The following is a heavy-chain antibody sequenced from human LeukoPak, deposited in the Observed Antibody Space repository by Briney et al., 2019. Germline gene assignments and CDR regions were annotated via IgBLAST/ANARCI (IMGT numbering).Heavy chain of an antibody. Sequence: ASVKVSCKASGYTFTTYAMHWVRQAPGQRLEWMGWINAGNGNTKYSQKFQGRVTITRDTSASTAYMVLSSLRSEDTAVYYCARDPDISGSKGLDYWGQGTLVTVSS. CDR1: GYTFTTYA. V-gene: IGHV1-3*01. J-gene: IGHJ4*02. D-gene: IGHD1-26*01. CDR2: INAGNGNT. CDR3: ARDPDISGSKGLDY.